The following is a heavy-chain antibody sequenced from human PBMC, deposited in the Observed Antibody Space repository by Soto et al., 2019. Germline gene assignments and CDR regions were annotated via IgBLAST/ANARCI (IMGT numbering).Heavy chain of an antibody. CDR3: AKSTSGALEWLLYDY. CDR2: ISDSGGSI. CDR1: VLTFSSYA. D-gene: IGHD3-3*01. J-gene: IGHJ4*02. Sequence: PRGSLTLSCAASVLTFSSYAMSWVRQAPGKGLEWVSGISDSGGSIQYADSVKGRFTISRDNSKNTLYLQMSSLRAEDTALYYCAKSTSGALEWLLYDYWGQGTLVTVSS. V-gene: IGHV3-23*01.